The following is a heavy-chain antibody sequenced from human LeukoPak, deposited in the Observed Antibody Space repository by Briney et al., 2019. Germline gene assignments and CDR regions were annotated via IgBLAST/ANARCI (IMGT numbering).Heavy chain of an antibody. D-gene: IGHD3-22*01. CDR3: ADIPYYYDSSGYYPPGY. CDR2: ISGSGGST. V-gene: IGHV3-23*01. J-gene: IGHJ4*02. Sequence: GGTLRLSCAASGFTFSSYGMSWVRQAPGKGLEWVSAISGSGGSTYYADSVKGRFTISRDNSKNTLYLQMNSLRAEDTAVYYCADIPYYYDSSGYYPPGYWGQGTLVTVSS. CDR1: GFTFSSYG.